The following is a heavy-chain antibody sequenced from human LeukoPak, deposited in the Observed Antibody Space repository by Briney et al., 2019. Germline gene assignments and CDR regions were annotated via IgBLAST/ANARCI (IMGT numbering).Heavy chain of an antibody. CDR2: IYASGST. Sequence: SETLSLTCTVSGGSISSGSYYWSWIRQPAGKGLEWIGRIYASGSTNYNPSLKSRVTISVDTSKNQFSLKLSSVTAADTAVYYCARAYYDYVWGSYRPLGNYYYYYMDVWGKGTTVTISS. D-gene: IGHD3-16*02. CDR3: ARAYYDYVWGSYRPLGNYYYYYMDV. V-gene: IGHV4-61*02. CDR1: GGSISSGSYY. J-gene: IGHJ6*03.